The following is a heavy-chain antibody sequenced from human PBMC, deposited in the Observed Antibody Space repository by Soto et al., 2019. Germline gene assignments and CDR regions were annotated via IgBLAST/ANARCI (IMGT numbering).Heavy chain of an antibody. V-gene: IGHV4-59*08. D-gene: IGHD3-3*02. CDR2: IYFSGSA. J-gene: IGHJ6*02. Sequence: SETLSLTCTVSGSSITSYYWSWIRQPPGKGLEWIGYIYFSGSANYNPSLKSRVTISVDTSKNQFSLKLSSVTAADTAVYYCATHFWSGQSRAYYYGMDVWGQGTTVTVSS. CDR1: GSSITSYY. CDR3: ATHFWSGQSRAYYYGMDV.